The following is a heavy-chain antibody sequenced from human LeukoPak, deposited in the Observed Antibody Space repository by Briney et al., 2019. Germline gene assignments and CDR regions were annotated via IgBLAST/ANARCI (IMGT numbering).Heavy chain of an antibody. J-gene: IGHJ3*02. Sequence: ASVKVSCKASGYTFTGYDMHWVRQVPGQGLEWMGWINPNSGGTNYAQKFQGRVAMTRDTSISRAYMEVSRLRSDDTAVYYCAREREMATIGDAFDIWGQGTMVTVSS. CDR1: GYTFTGYD. D-gene: IGHD5-24*01. V-gene: IGHV1-2*02. CDR2: INPNSGGT. CDR3: AREREMATIGDAFDI.